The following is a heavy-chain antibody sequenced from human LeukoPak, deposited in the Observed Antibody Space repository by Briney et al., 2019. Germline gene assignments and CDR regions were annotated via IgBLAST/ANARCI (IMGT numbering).Heavy chain of an antibody. J-gene: IGHJ5*02. Sequence: SETLSLTCTVSGGSISSHYWSWIRQPPGKGLEWIGYIYYSGSTNYNPSLKSRVTISVDTSKNQFSLELSSVTAADTAVYYCARSGSWYNSWFDPWGQGTLVTVSS. V-gene: IGHV4-59*11. CDR1: GGSISSHY. CDR2: IYYSGST. D-gene: IGHD6-13*01. CDR3: ARSGSWYNSWFDP.